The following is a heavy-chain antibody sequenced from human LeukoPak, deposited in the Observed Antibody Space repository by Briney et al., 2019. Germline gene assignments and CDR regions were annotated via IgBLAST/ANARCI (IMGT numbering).Heavy chain of an antibody. D-gene: IGHD3-22*01. Sequence: GGSLRLSCAASGFTFSSYAMHWVRQAPGKGLEWVAVISYDGSNKYYADSVKGRFTISRDNSKNTLYLQMNSLRAEDTAVYYCARRLPGDSSVGDYFDYWGQGTLVTVSS. CDR2: ISYDGSNK. CDR1: GFTFSSYA. CDR3: ARRLPGDSSVGDYFDY. J-gene: IGHJ4*02. V-gene: IGHV3-30-3*01.